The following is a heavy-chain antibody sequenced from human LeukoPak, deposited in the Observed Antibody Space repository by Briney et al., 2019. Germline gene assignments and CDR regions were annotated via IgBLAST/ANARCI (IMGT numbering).Heavy chain of an antibody. CDR1: GGSFSGYY. CDR3: AGAVGYCSGGSCSLDY. V-gene: IGHV4-34*01. D-gene: IGHD2-15*01. CDR2: INHSGST. J-gene: IGHJ4*02. Sequence: PSETLSLTCAVYGGSFSGYYWSWIRQPPGKGLEWIGEINHSGSTNYNPSLKSRVTISVDTSKNQFSLKLSSVTAADTAVYYCAGAVGYCSGGSCSLDYWGQGTLVTVSS.